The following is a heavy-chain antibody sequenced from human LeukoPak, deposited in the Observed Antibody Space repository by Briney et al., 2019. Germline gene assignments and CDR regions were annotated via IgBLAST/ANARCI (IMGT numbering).Heavy chain of an antibody. D-gene: IGHD2-2*01. Sequence: ASVKVSCKASGYPFTGFYVHWVRQAPGQGLEWMGWINPKSGGTNYAQKFQGRVTMTRDTSISTAYMELTRLGSDDTAVYYCASGSYCSITSCFNWGQGTLVTVSS. J-gene: IGHJ4*02. CDR2: INPKSGGT. CDR1: GYPFTGFY. CDR3: ASGSYCSITSCFN. V-gene: IGHV1-2*02.